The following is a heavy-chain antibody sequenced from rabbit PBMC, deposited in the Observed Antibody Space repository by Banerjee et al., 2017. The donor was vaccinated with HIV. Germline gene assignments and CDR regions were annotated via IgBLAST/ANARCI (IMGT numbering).Heavy chain of an antibody. J-gene: IGHJ4*01. D-gene: IGHD4-1*01. Sequence: QEQLEESGGGLVKPEGSLTLTCKASGFDFSSYWICWVRQAPGKGLEWIACIYAGSNGYTYYASWAKGRFTISKASWTTVTLQMTSLTAADTASYFCARDLAGVIGWNFNLWGPGTLVTVS. V-gene: IGHV1S45*01. CDR3: ARDLAGVIGWNFNL. CDR1: GFDFSSYW. CDR2: IYAGSNGYT.